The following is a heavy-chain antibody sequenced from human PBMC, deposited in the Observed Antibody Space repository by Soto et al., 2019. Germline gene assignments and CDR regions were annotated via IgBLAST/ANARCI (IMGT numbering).Heavy chain of an antibody. CDR2: IYHSGRT. CDR3: ARAHYGDYGYGMDV. Sequence: QLQLQESGSGLVKPSQTLSLTCAVSGGSISSSGYSWSWIRQPPGKGLEWIGYIYHSGRTYYNPSLKSRVTISVDRSKNQFSLKLSSVTAADTVVYYCARAHYGDYGYGMDVWGQGTTVTVSS. V-gene: IGHV4-30-2*01. J-gene: IGHJ6*02. D-gene: IGHD4-17*01. CDR1: GGSISSSGYS.